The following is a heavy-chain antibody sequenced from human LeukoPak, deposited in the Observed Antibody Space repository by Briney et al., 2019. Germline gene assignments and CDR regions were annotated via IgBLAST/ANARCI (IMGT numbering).Heavy chain of an antibody. CDR1: GYTFTGYY. D-gene: IGHD6-13*01. J-gene: IGHJ4*02. Sequence: GASVKVSCKASGYTFTGYYMHWVRQAPGQGLEWMGWINPNSGGTNYAQKFQGRVTITRDTSASTAYMELSSLRSEDTAVYYCAREQLAAAVYWGQGTLVTVSS. CDR3: AREQLAAAVY. V-gene: IGHV1-2*02. CDR2: INPNSGGT.